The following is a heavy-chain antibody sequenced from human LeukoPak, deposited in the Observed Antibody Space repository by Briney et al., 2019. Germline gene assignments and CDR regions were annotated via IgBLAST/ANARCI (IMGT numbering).Heavy chain of an antibody. CDR2: IKQDGSEK. CDR1: GFTFSSYW. Sequence: PGGSLRLSCAASGFTFSSYWMSWVRQAPGKGLEWVANIKQDGSEKYYVDSVKGRFTISRDNAKNSLYLQMNSLRAEDTAVYYCAREDGFGELYYRAFDYWGQGTLVTVSS. D-gene: IGHD3-10*01. J-gene: IGHJ4*02. V-gene: IGHV3-7*01. CDR3: AREDGFGELYYRAFDY.